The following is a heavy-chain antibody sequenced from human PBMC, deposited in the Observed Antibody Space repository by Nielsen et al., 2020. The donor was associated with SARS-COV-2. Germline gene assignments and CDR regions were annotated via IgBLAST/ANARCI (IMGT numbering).Heavy chain of an antibody. V-gene: IGHV4-30-4*01. CDR2: IYYSGST. CDR1: GASISRGDYY. J-gene: IGHJ4*02. Sequence: SETLSLTCTVSGASISRGDYYWSWIRQPPGKGLEWIGYIYYSGSTYYNPSLKSRVTISVDTSKNQFSLKLSSVTAADTAVYYCARVYVVGATTVDYWGQGTLVTVSS. D-gene: IGHD1-26*01. CDR3: ARVYVVGATTVDY.